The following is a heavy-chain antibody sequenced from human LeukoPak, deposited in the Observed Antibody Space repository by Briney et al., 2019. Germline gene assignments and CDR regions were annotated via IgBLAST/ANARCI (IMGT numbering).Heavy chain of an antibody. CDR1: GFTVSSNY. Sequence: SGGSLRLSCAASGFTVSSNYMSWVRQAPGRGLEWVSVIYSGGSTYYADSVKGRFTISRDNSKNTLYPQMNSLRAEDTAVYYCGEKIGLYSSSWYPVYVVFDIWAKGKMVTVSS. J-gene: IGHJ3*02. D-gene: IGHD6-13*01. V-gene: IGHV3-53*01. CDR3: GEKIGLYSSSWYPVYVVFDI. CDR2: IYSGGST.